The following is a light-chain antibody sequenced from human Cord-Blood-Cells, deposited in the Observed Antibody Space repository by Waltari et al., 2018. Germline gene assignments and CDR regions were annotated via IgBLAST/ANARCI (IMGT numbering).Light chain of an antibody. CDR3: SSYTSSSTYV. V-gene: IGLV2-14*01. CDR2: EVS. CDR1: SIDVVGYYY. J-gene: IGLJ1*01. Sequence: QSALTQPPSVSVSPGQSTTISCTGTSIDVVGYYYVSWYQQHPGNAPKLMIYEVSNRPSGVSNRFSGSKSGNTASLTISGLQAEDEADYYCSSYTSSSTYVFGTGTKVTVL.